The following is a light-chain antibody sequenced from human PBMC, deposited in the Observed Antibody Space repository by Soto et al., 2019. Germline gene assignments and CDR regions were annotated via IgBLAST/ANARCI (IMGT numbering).Light chain of an antibody. CDR1: SSDVGIYNL. CDR2: EGT. Sequence: QSVLTQPASVSGSPGQSITISCTGISSDVGIYNLVSWYQQHPGKAPKLLIYEGTKRPSGVSNRFSGSKSGNTASLTISGLQAEDEADYYCCSYAGSNTWVFGGGTQLTVL. J-gene: IGLJ3*02. CDR3: CSYAGSNTWV. V-gene: IGLV2-23*01.